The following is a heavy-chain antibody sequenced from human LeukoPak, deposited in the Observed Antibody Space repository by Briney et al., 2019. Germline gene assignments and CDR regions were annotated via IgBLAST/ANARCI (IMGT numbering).Heavy chain of an antibody. D-gene: IGHD3-10*01. Sequence: ASVTVSCKASGYTFTNYGFNWVRQAPGQGLEWMGNSAYNGNTNYAQKFQDRVTMTTDTSTSTAYMELRSLRSDDTAVYYCARYNPMIRGVTTSDYWRQGTLVTVSS. CDR2: NSAYNGNT. J-gene: IGHJ4*02. CDR1: GYTFTNYG. V-gene: IGHV1-18*01. CDR3: ARYNPMIRGVTTSDY.